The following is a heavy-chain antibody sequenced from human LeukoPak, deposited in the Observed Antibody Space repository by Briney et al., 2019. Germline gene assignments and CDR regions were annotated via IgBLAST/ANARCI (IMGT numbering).Heavy chain of an antibody. Sequence: PSETLSLTCTVPGGSISSSSYYWGWIRHPPGKGLEGIGSIYYSGSTYYNPALKSRVTISVDTSKNQFSLKLSSVTAADTAVYYCARRRITMIVLDPWGQGTLVTVSS. V-gene: IGHV4-39*07. CDR1: GGSISSSSYY. D-gene: IGHD3-22*01. CDR2: IYYSGST. J-gene: IGHJ5*02. CDR3: ARRRITMIVLDP.